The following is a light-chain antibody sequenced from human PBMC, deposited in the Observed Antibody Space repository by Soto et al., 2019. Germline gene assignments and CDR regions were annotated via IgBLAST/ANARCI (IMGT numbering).Light chain of an antibody. CDR1: QSVTSSY. CDR2: DTS. CDR3: HQYAMSPQT. V-gene: IGKV3-20*01. Sequence: EILLTQSPGTLSLSPGERATLSCRASQSVTSSYFAWYQQRPGQAPRLLIYDTSNRATDIPDRFSGSGSGTDFTLTISRLEPEDFAVYYCHQYAMSPQTFGGGAKVEI. J-gene: IGKJ4*01.